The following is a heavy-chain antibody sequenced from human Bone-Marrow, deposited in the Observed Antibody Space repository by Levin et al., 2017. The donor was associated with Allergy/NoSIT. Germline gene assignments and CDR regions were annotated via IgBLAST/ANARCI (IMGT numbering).Heavy chain of an antibody. CDR2: INPNSAGI. Sequence: ASVKVSCKASGYIFIDFYMHWVRQAPGQGLEWVGRINPNSAGINYAQKFQGRVAMTRDTSISTVYMELSRLRSDDTAVYYCARRGHSASSSPRRYYYMDVWGEGTTVTVSS. V-gene: IGHV1-2*06. J-gene: IGHJ6*03. D-gene: IGHD6-6*01. CDR1: GYIFIDFY. CDR3: ARRGHSASSSPRRYYYMDV.